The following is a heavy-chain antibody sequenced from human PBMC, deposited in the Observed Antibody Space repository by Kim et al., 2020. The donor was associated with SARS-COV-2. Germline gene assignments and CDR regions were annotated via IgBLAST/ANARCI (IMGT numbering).Heavy chain of an antibody. Sequence: SETLSLTCTVSGGSISSYYWSWIRQPPGKGLEWIGYIYYSGSTNYNPSRKSRVTISVDMSKNQFSLKLSSVTAADTAVYYCARDQRWDGSGSYYYHYYYGMDVWGQGTTVTVSS. D-gene: IGHD3-10*01. CDR2: IYYSGST. J-gene: IGHJ6*02. CDR1: GGSISSYY. CDR3: ARDQRWDGSGSYYYHYYYGMDV. V-gene: IGHV4-59*01.